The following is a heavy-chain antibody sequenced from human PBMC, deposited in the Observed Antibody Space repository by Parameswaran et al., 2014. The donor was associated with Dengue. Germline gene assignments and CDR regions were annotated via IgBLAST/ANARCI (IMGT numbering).Heavy chain of an antibody. Sequence: VRQMPGKGLEWMGWINPNSGGTNYAQKFQGRVTMTRDTSISTAYMELSRLRSDDTAVYYCARGPPYYDFWSGYGFEDWGQGTLVTVSS. V-gene: IGHV1-2*02. J-gene: IGHJ4*02. D-gene: IGHD3-3*01. CDR3: ARGPPYYDFWSGYGFED. CDR2: INPNSGGT.